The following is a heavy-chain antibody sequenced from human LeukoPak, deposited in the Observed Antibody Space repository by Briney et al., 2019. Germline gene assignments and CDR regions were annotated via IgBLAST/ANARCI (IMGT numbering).Heavy chain of an antibody. J-gene: IGHJ5*02. CDR3: ARDGGVPDP. D-gene: IGHD2-8*02. CDR1: GFTFSTAW. Sequence: GGSLRLSCAASGFTFSTAWMTWVRQTPGKGLEWVSVIYSDGSTHYAESVKGRLTISRDNSKNTLYLQMNSLRAEDTAVYYCARDGGVPDPWGQGTLVTVSS. CDR2: IYSDGST. V-gene: IGHV3-66*02.